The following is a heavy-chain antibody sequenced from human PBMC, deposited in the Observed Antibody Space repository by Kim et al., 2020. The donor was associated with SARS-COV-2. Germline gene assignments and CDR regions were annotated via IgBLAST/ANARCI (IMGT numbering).Heavy chain of an antibody. J-gene: IGHJ4*02. CDR3: ARDYGDPFDY. Sequence: NTNYAQQLQGRVTKTTDTSTSTAYMELRSLRSDDTAVYYCARDYGDPFDYWGQGTLVTVSS. D-gene: IGHD4-17*01. V-gene: IGHV1-18*01. CDR2: NT.